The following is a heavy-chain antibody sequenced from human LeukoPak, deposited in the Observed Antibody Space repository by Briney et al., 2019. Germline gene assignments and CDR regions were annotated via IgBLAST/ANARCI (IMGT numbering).Heavy chain of an antibody. J-gene: IGHJ4*02. CDR2: INPSGGST. CDR3: ARDWTSLSSGYYWDY. V-gene: IGHV1-46*01. D-gene: IGHD3-22*01. CDR1: RYTFTSYY. Sequence: GASVKVSCKASRYTFTSYYMHWVRQAPGQGLEWMGIINPSGGSTSYAQKFQGRVTMTRDMSTSTVYMELSSLRSEDTAVYYCARDWTSLSSGYYWDYWGQGTLVTVSS.